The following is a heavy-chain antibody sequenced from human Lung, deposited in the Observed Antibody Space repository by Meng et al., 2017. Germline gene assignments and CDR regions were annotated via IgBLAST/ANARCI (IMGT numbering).Heavy chain of an antibody. CDR3: ARDLGRETYFFDY. D-gene: IGHD2/OR15-2a*01. CDR1: GFTFSTHA. Sequence: QVQLVESGGGVVQPGRSLGLSCATSGFTFSTHAMHWVRQAPGKGLEWVAIISYDGSYKYYADSVQGRFTISRDNSKNTLYLQMNSLTTEDTAVYYCARDLGRETYFFDYWGQGTLVTVSS. V-gene: IGHV3-30*01. J-gene: IGHJ4*02. CDR2: ISYDGSYK.